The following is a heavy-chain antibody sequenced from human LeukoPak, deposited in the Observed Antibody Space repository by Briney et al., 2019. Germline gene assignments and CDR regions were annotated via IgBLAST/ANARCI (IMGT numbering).Heavy chain of an antibody. CDR2: INPSGGST. D-gene: IGHD1-26*01. Sequence: ASVKVSCKASGYTFTSYYMHWVRQAPGQGLEWMGIINPSGGSTSYAQKFQGRVTMTRDTSTSTVYMELSSLRSEDTAVYYCARDTARVGATNYYYYGMDVWGQGTTVTVSS. CDR1: GYTFTSYY. V-gene: IGHV1-46*01. J-gene: IGHJ6*02. CDR3: ARDTARVGATNYYYYGMDV.